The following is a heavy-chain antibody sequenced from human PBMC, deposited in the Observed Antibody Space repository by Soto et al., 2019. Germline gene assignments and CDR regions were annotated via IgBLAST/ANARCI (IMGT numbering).Heavy chain of an antibody. CDR1: GFIFSSYA. D-gene: IGHD3-22*01. J-gene: IGHJ4*02. V-gene: IGHV3-23*01. CDR2: LNGGGSNT. Sequence: EGQLLQSGVGLVQPGGSLRLSCTGSGFIFSSYAMSWVRQAPGKGLEWISGLNGGGSNTLYADSVKGRFTICRDNFKNTLYLQMNSLRAEDTAVYYCAKDKDGVITRSHFDYWGQGNLVTVSS. CDR3: AKDKDGVITRSHFDY.